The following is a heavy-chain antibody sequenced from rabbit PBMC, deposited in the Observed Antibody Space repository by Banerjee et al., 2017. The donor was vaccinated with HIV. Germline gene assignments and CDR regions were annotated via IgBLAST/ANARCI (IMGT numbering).Heavy chain of an antibody. CDR3: ARGAGNAGYAYGL. CDR2: IYAGSRGNI. J-gene: IGHJ4*01. V-gene: IGHV1S40*01. Sequence: QSLEESGGDLVKPGASLTLTCTASGFSFSSSYYMCWGRQAPGKGLEWIACIYAGSRGNIYYANWAKGRFTISKTSSTTVTLQMTSLTAADTATYFCARGAGNAGYAYGLWGPGTLVTVS. CDR1: GFSFSSSYY. D-gene: IGHD6-1*01.